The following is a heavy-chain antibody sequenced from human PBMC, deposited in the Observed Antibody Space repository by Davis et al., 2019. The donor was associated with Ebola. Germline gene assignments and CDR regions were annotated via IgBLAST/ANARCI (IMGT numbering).Heavy chain of an antibody. CDR2: ISDSCGDT. D-gene: IGHD3-22*01. CDR3: ARRCSYNSAFYRKFDY. J-gene: IGHJ4*02. CDR1: GFPLSNYA. V-gene: IGHV3-23*01. Sequence: GESLKTPCAASGFPLSNYAMSRVRKDPGKGLEWVSAISDSCGDTFYADSVKGRFTVSRDNSKNSLYLQMNSLRDEDTAIYYGARRCSYNSAFYRKFDYWGQGTMVTVSS.